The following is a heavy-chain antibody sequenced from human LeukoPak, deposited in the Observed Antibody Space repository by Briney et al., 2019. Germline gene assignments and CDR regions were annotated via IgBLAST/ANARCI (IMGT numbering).Heavy chain of an antibody. Sequence: PGGSLRLSCAASGFTFSSYAMSWVRQAPGKELEWVSAISGSGGSTYYADSVKGRFTISRDNSKNTLYLQMNSLRAEDTAVYYCAKSLRRIAVAGNWFDPWGQGTLVTVSS. CDR1: GFTFSSYA. CDR3: AKSLRRIAVAGNWFDP. V-gene: IGHV3-23*01. J-gene: IGHJ5*02. D-gene: IGHD6-19*01. CDR2: ISGSGGST.